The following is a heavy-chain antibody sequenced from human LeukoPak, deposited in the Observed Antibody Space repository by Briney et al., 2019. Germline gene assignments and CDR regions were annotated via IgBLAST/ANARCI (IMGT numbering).Heavy chain of an antibody. CDR1: GFSFSSYG. D-gene: IGHD6-13*01. Sequence: GGTLRLSCAASGFSFSSYGMSWVRQAPGKGLEWVSGISDSGDSTYYADSVKGRFTISRDISKNTLFLQMNSLRAEDTAVYYCAKGASSQGRSWFDPWGQGTLVTVSS. J-gene: IGHJ5*02. CDR3: AKGASSQGRSWFDP. CDR2: ISDSGDST. V-gene: IGHV3-23*01.